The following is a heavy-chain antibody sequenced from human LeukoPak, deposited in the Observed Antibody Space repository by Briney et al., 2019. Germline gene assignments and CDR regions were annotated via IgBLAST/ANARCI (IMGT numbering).Heavy chain of an antibody. J-gene: IGHJ6*02. D-gene: IGHD6-19*01. Sequence: PSETLSLTCTVSGGSISSYYWSWIRQPPGKGLEWIGYIHYSGSTNYNPSLKSRVTISVDTSKNQFSLKLSSVTAADTAVYYCARHLPSGWNNYYYYYGMDVWGQGTTVTVSS. CDR2: IHYSGST. CDR1: GGSISSYY. CDR3: ARHLPSGWNNYYYYYGMDV. V-gene: IGHV4-59*08.